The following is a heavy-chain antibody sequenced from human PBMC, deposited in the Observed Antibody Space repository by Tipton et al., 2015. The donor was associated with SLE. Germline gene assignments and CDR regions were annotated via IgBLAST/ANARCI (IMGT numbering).Heavy chain of an antibody. D-gene: IGHD3-3*01. CDR2: IYNTGST. J-gene: IGHJ6*03. CDR3: VRDRSVVIMDHYYMDV. Sequence: TLSLTCSVSGGPMNNNYWGWVRPRQGKGMEWIAYIYNTGSTNYNPSLQSRVTMSLETSKSQFSLRMTSVTAADTAVYYCVRDRSVVIMDHYYMDVWGKGTTVTVSS. V-gene: IGHV4-4*08. CDR1: GGPMNNNY.